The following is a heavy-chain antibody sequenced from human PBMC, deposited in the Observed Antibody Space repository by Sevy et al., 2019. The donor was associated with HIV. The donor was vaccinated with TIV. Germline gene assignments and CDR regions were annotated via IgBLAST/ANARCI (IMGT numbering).Heavy chain of an antibody. J-gene: IGHJ4*02. Sequence: AYVKVSCKASGGTFSSYGISWVRQAPGQGLEWMGGIIPILGTVNYAQKFQGRVTITADESTKTAYMELSSLRSEDTTVYYCARGGGNGWYYFDYWGQETLVTVSS. CDR3: ARGGGNGWYYFDY. CDR2: IIPILGTV. D-gene: IGHD6-19*01. CDR1: GGTFSSYG. V-gene: IGHV1-69*01.